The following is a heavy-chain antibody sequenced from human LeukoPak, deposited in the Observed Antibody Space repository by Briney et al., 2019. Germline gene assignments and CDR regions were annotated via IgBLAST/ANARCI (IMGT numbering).Heavy chain of an antibody. D-gene: IGHD3-3*01. J-gene: IGHJ4*02. CDR1: GGTFSSYA. Sequence: SVKVSCKAPGGTFSSYAISWVRQAPGQGLEWMGGIIPIFGTANYAQKFQGRVTITADESTSTAYMELSSLRSEDTAVYYCARVYYRRSGYYNPFDYWGQGTLVTVSS. CDR2: IIPIFGTA. CDR3: ARVYYRRSGYYNPFDY. V-gene: IGHV1-69*13.